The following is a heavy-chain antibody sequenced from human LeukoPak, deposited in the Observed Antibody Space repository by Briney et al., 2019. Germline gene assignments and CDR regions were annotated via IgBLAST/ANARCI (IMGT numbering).Heavy chain of an antibody. Sequence: GGSLRLSCAASGFTFSDHYMDWVRQAPGKGLEWVGRTRNKANSYTTEYAASVKGRFTISRDDSKNSLYLQMNSLRAEDTAVYYCARAEFGDYWGQGTLVTVSS. CDR1: GFTFSDHY. J-gene: IGHJ4*02. CDR3: ARAEFGDY. CDR2: TRNKANSYTT. D-gene: IGHD3-10*01. V-gene: IGHV3-72*01.